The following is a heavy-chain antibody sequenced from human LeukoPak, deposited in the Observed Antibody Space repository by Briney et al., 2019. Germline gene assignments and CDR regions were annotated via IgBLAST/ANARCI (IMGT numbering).Heavy chain of an antibody. CDR2: ISGSGGST. CDR3: ATITGSFEYIDY. D-gene: IGHD1-1*01. CDR1: GFTFSSYA. Sequence: GGSLRLSCAASGFTFSSYAMSWVRQAPGKGLEWVSAISGSGGSTYYADSVKGRFTISRDNPNNTLYLQMNSLRAEDTALYYCATITGSFEYIDYLGQGTLVTVSS. V-gene: IGHV3-23*01. J-gene: IGHJ4*02.